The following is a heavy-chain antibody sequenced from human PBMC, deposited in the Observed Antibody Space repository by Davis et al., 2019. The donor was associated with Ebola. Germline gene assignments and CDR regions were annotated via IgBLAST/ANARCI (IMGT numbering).Heavy chain of an antibody. CDR1: GFTFSSNS. D-gene: IGHD4-17*01. CDR2: ISYDGDNN. J-gene: IGHJ3*02. CDR3: ARGAYGDYIVKAFDI. Sequence: GESLKISCAASGFTFSSNSMNWFCQAPGKGLEWVAVISYDGDNNYHADSVQGRFTISRDNSKNTLYLQMNSLRAEDTAIYYCARGAYGDYIVKAFDIWGQGTKVTVAS. V-gene: IGHV3-30*03.